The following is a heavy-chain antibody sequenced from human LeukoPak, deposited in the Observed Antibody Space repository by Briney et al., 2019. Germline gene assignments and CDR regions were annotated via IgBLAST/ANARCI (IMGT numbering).Heavy chain of an antibody. CDR2: ISAYNGNT. V-gene: IGHV1-18*01. CDR3: ARVLGSGPNVPATGSFDY. Sequence: ASVKVSCKASGYTFTSYGISWVRQAPGQGLEWMGWISAYNGNTNYAQKLQGRVTMTTDTSTSTAYMELKSLRSDDTAVYYCARVLGSGPNVPATGSFDYWGQGTLVTASS. J-gene: IGHJ4*02. D-gene: IGHD2-2*01. CDR1: GYTFTSYG.